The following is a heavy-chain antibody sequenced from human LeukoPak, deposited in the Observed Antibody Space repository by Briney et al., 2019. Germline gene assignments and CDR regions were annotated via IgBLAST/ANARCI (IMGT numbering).Heavy chain of an antibody. CDR2: INPNSGGT. CDR3: ARARGYRGSFDY. V-gene: IGHV1-2*02. D-gene: IGHD5-18*01. J-gene: IGHJ4*02. CDR1: GYTFTGYY. Sequence: GASVKVSCKASGYTFTGYYMHWVRPAPGQGLGWMGWINPNSGGTNYAQKFQGRVTMTRDTSISTAYMELSRLRSDDTAVYYCARARGYRGSFDYWGQGTLVTVSS.